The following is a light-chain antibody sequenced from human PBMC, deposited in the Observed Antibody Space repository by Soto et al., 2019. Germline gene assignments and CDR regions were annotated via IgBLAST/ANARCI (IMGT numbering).Light chain of an antibody. V-gene: IGLV2-23*03. CDR3: WSYAGISPFQVL. CDR1: SSDVGNYNL. Sequence: QSALTQPASVSGSPGQSITISCTQTSSDVGNYNLVSWYQHHPGQAPKLIFYEGNKRPSGVSNRFSASKSGNTASLTISGLQAEDEADYYCWSYAGISPFQVLFGGGTKLTVL. J-gene: IGLJ3*02. CDR2: EGN.